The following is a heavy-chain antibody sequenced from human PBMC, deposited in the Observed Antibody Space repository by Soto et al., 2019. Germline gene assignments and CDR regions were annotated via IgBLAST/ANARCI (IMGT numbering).Heavy chain of an antibody. J-gene: IGHJ5*02. CDR3: ARGKYSGSYYDWFDP. D-gene: IGHD1-26*01. Sequence: QVQLQESGPGLVKPSETLSLTCTVSGGSISTYYWSWIRQPPGKGLEWIGYIYYSGTTNYNPSLKSRVTISVDTSKNQFSLKLSSVTAADTAVYYCARGKYSGSYYDWFDPGGQGTLVTVSS. V-gene: IGHV4-59*01. CDR2: IYYSGTT. CDR1: GGSISTYY.